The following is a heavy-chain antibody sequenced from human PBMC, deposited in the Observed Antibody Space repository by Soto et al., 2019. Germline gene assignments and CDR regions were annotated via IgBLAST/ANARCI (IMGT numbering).Heavy chain of an antibody. CDR2: IYYSGST. J-gene: IGHJ4*02. CDR1: GGSISSSSYY. Sequence: QLQLQESGPGLVKPSETLSLTCTVSGGSISSSSYYWGWIRQPPGKGLEWIGSIYYSGSTYYNPCHKSLVTISVHTSKNHVTMHLCSGTAADTAVYYCASLFRYSSSGPVDYWGQGTLVTVSS. CDR3: ASLFRYSSSGPVDY. V-gene: IGHV4-39*01. D-gene: IGHD6-13*01.